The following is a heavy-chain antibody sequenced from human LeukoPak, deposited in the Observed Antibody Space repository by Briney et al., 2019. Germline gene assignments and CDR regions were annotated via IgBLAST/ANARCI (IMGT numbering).Heavy chain of an antibody. D-gene: IGHD1-26*01. Sequence: GGSLRLSCAASGFTFSGYGMHWVRQAPGKGLEWAAVTWNDGSKKYYADSVKGRFTISRDNSKNTLYLQMNSLRAEDTAVYYCARGCGSYSINYWGQGTLVTVSS. CDR1: GFTFSGYG. CDR2: TWNDGSKK. J-gene: IGHJ4*02. CDR3: ARGCGSYSINY. V-gene: IGHV3-33*01.